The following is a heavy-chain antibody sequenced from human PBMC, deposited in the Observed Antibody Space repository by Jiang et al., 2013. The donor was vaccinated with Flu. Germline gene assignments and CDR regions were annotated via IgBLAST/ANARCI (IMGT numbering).Heavy chain of an antibody. J-gene: IGHJ4*02. D-gene: IGHD4-23*01. CDR1: GGSISSYY. Sequence: SLTCTVSGGSISSYYWNWIRQPPGRGLEWIGFIYYSGNTNYNPSLKSRVSISIDTSKNQFSLKLSSVTAADTAVYYCASGLDYGGNDFWGQGTLVTVSS. CDR2: IYYSGNT. V-gene: IGHV4-59*08. CDR3: ASGLDYGGNDF.